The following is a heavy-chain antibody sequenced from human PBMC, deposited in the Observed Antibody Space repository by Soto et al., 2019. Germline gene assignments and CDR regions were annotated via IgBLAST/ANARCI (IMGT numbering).Heavy chain of an antibody. J-gene: IGHJ4*02. D-gene: IGHD2-15*01. CDR3: AKEHRIFFDGAGSNGALDY. CDR1: GIIFRNFA. CDR2: ISGSGDKT. Sequence: GGSLRLSCGDSGIIFRNFAMSWVRQAPGKGLEWVSTISGSGDKTYSADSVKGRFTISRDNSKDTLYLQMSSLKAEDTAVYYWAKEHRIFFDGAGSNGALDYWGQGTAVTVAS. V-gene: IGHV3-23*01.